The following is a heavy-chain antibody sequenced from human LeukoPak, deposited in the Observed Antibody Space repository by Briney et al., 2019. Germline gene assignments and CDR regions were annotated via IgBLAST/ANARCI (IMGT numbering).Heavy chain of an antibody. CDR1: GFTSSTYS. D-gene: IGHD5-24*01. V-gene: IGHV3-69-1*01. CDR3: ARPRDGYNLVAFDI. CDR2: ITSSSTI. Sequence: GGSLRLSCAASGFTSSTYSINWVRQAPGKGLEWVSGITSSSTIYYADSVKGRFTISRDNAKNSLYLQMNSLRAEDTAVYYCARPRDGYNLVAFDIWGQGTMVSVSS. J-gene: IGHJ3*02.